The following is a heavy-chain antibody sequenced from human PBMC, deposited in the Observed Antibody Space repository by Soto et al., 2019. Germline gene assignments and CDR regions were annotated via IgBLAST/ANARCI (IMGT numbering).Heavy chain of an antibody. D-gene: IGHD4-17*01. CDR3: AREGRAYGDYEGFDP. V-gene: IGHV1-18*01. CDR2: ISAYNGNT. Sequence: GASVKVSCKASGYTFTSYGISWVRQAPGQGLEWMGWISAYNGNTNYAQKLQGRVTMTTDTSTSTAYMELRSLRSDDTAVYYCAREGRAYGDYEGFDPWGQETLVTVSS. J-gene: IGHJ5*02. CDR1: GYTFTSYG.